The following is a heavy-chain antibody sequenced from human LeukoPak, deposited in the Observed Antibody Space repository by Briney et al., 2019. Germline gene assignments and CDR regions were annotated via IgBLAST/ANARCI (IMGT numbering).Heavy chain of an antibody. D-gene: IGHD6-13*01. CDR3: ARSDSSSWYVHGYYYYMDV. CDR1: GFTVSSNY. Sequence: QSGGSLRLSCAASGFTVSSNYMSWVRQAPGKGLEWVSVIYSGGSTYYADSVKGRFTISRDNSKNTLYLQMNSLRAEDTAVYYCARSDSSSWYVHGYYYYMDVWGTGTTVTVSS. V-gene: IGHV3-66*01. J-gene: IGHJ6*03. CDR2: IYSGGST.